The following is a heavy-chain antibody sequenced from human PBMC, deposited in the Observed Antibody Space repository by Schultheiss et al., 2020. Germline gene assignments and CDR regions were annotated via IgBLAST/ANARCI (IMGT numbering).Heavy chain of an antibody. CDR2: INPNSGGT. Sequence: ASVKVSVKASGYTFTSYDINWVRQATGQGLEWMGWINPNSGGTNYAQKFQGRVTMTRNTSISTAYMELSSLRSEDTAVYYCARVSPQVVPAAMPTYKYYYYYMDVWGKGTTVNGYS. CDR1: GYTFTSYD. CDR3: ARVSPQVVPAAMPTYKYYYYYMDV. D-gene: IGHD2-2*01. J-gene: IGHJ6*03. V-gene: IGHV1-8*01.